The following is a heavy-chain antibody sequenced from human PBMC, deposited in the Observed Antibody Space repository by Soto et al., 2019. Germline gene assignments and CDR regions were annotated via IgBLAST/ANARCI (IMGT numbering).Heavy chain of an antibody. V-gene: IGHV1-69*12. D-gene: IGHD1-1*01. J-gene: IGHJ6*04. CDR3: ARDKDRLQLGGNYYYILDV. CDR2: IMPVFPTP. Sequence: QVQLVQSGAEVKKPGSSVKVSCKASGGTFSTSAISWVRQAPGQGLEWVGGIMPVFPTPDYAQNFQGRVTSTADESTTTAYLELTSLRADDTAVYYCARDKDRLQLGGNYYYILDVWGKGTAITVSS. CDR1: GGTFSTSA.